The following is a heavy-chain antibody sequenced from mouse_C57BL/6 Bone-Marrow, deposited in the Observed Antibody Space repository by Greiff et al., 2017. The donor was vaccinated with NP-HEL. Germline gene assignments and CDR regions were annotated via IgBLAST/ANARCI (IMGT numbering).Heavy chain of an antibody. V-gene: IGHV1-69*01. CDR3: ARSHYYGSSYHWYFDV. CDR1: GYTFTSYW. J-gene: IGHJ1*03. Sequence: QVQLQQSGAELVMPGASVKLSCKASGYTFTSYWMHWVKQRPGQGLEWIGEIDPSDSYTNYNQKFKGKSTLTVDKSSSTAYMQLSSLTSEDSAVYYCARSHYYGSSYHWYFDVWGTGTTVTVSS. D-gene: IGHD1-1*01. CDR2: IDPSDSYT.